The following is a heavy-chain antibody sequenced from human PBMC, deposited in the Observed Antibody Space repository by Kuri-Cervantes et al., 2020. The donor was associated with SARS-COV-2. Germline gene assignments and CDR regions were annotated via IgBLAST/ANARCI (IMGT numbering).Heavy chain of an antibody. D-gene: IGHD2-2*01. CDR3: ARGYCSSTSCYSFHWYYYYMDV. V-gene: IGHV1-69*13. CDR1: GGTFSSYA. CDR2: IIPIFGTA. J-gene: IGHJ6*03. Sequence: SVKVSCKASGGTFSSYAISWVRQAPGQGLEWMGGIIPIFGTANCAQKFQGRVTITADESTSTAYMELSSLRSEDTAVYYCARGYCSSTSCYSFHWYYYYMDVWGKGTTVTVSS.